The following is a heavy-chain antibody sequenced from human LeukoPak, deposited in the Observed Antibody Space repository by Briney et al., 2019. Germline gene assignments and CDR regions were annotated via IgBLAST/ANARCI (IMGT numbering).Heavy chain of an antibody. D-gene: IGHD2-2*01. CDR3: ARDRCSSTSCYPYYYMDV. CDR1: GGSISSFY. J-gene: IGHJ6*03. CDR2: IYTSGST. V-gene: IGHV4-4*07. Sequence: SETLSLTCTVSGGSISSFYWSWIRQPAGKGLEWIGRIYTSGSTNYNPSLKSRVTISVDKSKNQFSLRLSSVTAADTAVYYCARDRCSSTSCYPYYYMDVWGKGTTVTVSS.